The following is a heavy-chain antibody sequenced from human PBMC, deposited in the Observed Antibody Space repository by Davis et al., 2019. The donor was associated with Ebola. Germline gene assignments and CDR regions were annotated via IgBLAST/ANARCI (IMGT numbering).Heavy chain of an antibody. V-gene: IGHV3-21*01. CDR2: ISSSSSYI. J-gene: IGHJ4*02. D-gene: IGHD6-19*01. CDR1: RFTFSSYS. CDR3: ARDYSSGWYPEY. Sequence: GGSLRLSCAASRFTFSSYSMNWVRQAPGKGLEWVSSISSSSSYIYYADSVKGRFTISRDNSKNTLYLQMNSLRAEDTAVYYCARDYSSGWYPEYWGQGTLVTVSS.